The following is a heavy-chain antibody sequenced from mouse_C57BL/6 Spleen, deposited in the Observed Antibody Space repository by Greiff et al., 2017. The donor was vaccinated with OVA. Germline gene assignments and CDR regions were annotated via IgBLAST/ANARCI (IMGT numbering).Heavy chain of an antibody. CDR3: ARDQGNYPYYAMDY. V-gene: IGHV5-4*01. D-gene: IGHD2-1*01. J-gene: IGHJ4*01. CDR1: GFTFSSYA. CDR2: ISDGGSYT. Sequence: EVQLVESGGGLVKPGGSLKLSCAASGFTFSSYAMSWVRQTPEKRLEWVATISDGGSYTYYPDNVKGRFTISRDNAKNNLYLQMSHLKSEDTAMYYCARDQGNYPYYAMDYWGQGTSVTVSS.